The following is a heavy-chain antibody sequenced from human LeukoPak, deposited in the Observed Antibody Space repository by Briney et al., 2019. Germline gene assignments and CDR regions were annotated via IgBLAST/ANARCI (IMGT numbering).Heavy chain of an antibody. Sequence: GGSLRLSCAASGFTFSSYWMHWVRQAPGKGLVWVSRINSDGSSTSYADSVKGRFTISRDNAKNTLYLQMNSLRAEDTAVYYCARVGIAAAGVDYWGQGTLVTVSS. J-gene: IGHJ4*02. CDR3: ARVGIAAAGVDY. D-gene: IGHD6-13*01. V-gene: IGHV3-74*01. CDR1: GFTFSSYW. CDR2: INSDGSST.